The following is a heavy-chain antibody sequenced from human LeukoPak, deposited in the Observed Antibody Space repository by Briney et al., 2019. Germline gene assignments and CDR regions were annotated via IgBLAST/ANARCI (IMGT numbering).Heavy chain of an antibody. Sequence: ASVKVSCKASGYTLTTYYIQWARPAPGHGLEWVGFINPSGGSTSYAQKFQGRVTMTTDTSTSTVYMELSSLRPEDMAVYYCARNVGSGFDIWGQGTVVTVSS. CDR3: ARNVGSGFDI. D-gene: IGHD3-10*01. CDR2: INPSGGST. J-gene: IGHJ3*02. CDR1: GYTLTTYY. V-gene: IGHV1-46*01.